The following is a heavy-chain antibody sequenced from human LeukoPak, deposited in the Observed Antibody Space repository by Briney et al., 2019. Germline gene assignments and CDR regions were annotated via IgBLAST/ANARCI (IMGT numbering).Heavy chain of an antibody. CDR1: GGSISSGDYY. D-gene: IGHD3-3*01. Sequence: SETLSLTCTVSGGSISSGDYYWSWIRQPPGKGLEWIGYIYYSGSTYYNPSLKSRVTISVDTSKNQFSLKLSSVTAADTAVYYCARGDYYFWSGYKNFDYGGQGTLVTASS. CDR2: IYYSGST. V-gene: IGHV4-30-4*08. CDR3: ARGDYYFWSGYKNFDY. J-gene: IGHJ4*02.